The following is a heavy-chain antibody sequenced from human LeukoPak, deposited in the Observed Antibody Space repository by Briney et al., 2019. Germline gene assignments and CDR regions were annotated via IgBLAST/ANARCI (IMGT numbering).Heavy chain of an antibody. V-gene: IGHV4-39*07. D-gene: IGHD3-22*01. CDR1: GGSIRSTTYY. Sequence: SEILSLTCSVSGGSIRSTTYYWGWIRQPPGKRLEWIASIYYSGNTYYSPSLMSRVTISVDTSKNQFSLNLRSVTAADTAVYYCARAPHFFDTTGSRYYFDYWGQGALVTVSS. CDR2: IYYSGNT. J-gene: IGHJ4*02. CDR3: ARAPHFFDTTGSRYYFDY.